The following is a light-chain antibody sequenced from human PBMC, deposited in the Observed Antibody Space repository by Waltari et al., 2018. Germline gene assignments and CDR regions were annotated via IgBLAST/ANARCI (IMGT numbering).Light chain of an antibody. CDR2: HAS. V-gene: IGKV3-20*01. CDR1: QSVGRF. Sequence: ELVLTQSPSTLSLSPGERATLSCRASQSVGRFLAWYQQKPGQAPRLLIYHASIRATGIPDRFSGSGSGTDFSLTISGLEPEDFAVYYCQKYVNLPVTFGQGTKVEIK. CDR3: QKYVNLPVT. J-gene: IGKJ1*01.